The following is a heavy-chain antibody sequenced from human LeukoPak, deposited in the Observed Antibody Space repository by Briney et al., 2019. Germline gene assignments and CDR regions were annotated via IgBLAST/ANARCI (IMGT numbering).Heavy chain of an antibody. V-gene: IGHV3-69-1*01. CDR3: AKDSSFFDY. CDR1: RFTFSDFC. Sequence: GGSLRLSCAASRFTFSDFCMNWIRQAPGKGLEWISYIDTSRTTYYADSVKGRFTISRDNAKNSLFLQMNSLRPEDTAVYYCAKDSSFFDYWGQGTLVTVSS. CDR2: IDTSRTT. J-gene: IGHJ4*02.